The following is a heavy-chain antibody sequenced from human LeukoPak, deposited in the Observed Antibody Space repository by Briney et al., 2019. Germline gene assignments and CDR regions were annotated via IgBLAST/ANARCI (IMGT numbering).Heavy chain of an antibody. V-gene: IGHV3-33*01. Sequence: RGSLRLSWAASGLTFSSYGMHWVRQAPRKRLEWVAVIWYDGSNKYYADSVKGRCTISSANSKNALYLQMNSLRAEDTVVYYCASGGPLYSYGHNWFDPWGQGTLVTVSS. CDR3: ASGGPLYSYGHNWFDP. D-gene: IGHD5-18*01. J-gene: IGHJ5*02. CDR2: IWYDGSNK. CDR1: GLTFSSYG.